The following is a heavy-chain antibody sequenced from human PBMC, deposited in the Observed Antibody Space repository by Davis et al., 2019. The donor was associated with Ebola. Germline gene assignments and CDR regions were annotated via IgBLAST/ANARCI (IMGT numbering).Heavy chain of an antibody. Sequence: GESLKISCAASGFTFSSYWMHWVRQAPGKGLEWVAVISYDGSDKYYAGSVKGRFTISRDNSKDTLYLQMTSLGAGDTALYYCASPIPVPGTPENGFDIWGQGTMVTVSS. D-gene: IGHD6-13*01. J-gene: IGHJ3*02. CDR3: ASPIPVPGTPENGFDI. V-gene: IGHV3-30*03. CDR1: GFTFSSYW. CDR2: ISYDGSDK.